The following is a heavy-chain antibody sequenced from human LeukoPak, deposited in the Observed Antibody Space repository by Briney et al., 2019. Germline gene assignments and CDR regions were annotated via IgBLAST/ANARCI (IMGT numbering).Heavy chain of an antibody. CDR2: FDPEDGET. Sequence: ASVKVSCKVSGYTLTELSMHWVRQAPGKGLEWMGGFDPEDGETIYAQKFQGRVTMTEDTSTDTAYMELSSLRSEDTAVYYCATGPPRYCSSTSCHAGWFDPWGQGTLVTVSS. CDR1: GYTLTELS. CDR3: ATGPPRYCSSTSCHAGWFDP. J-gene: IGHJ5*02. D-gene: IGHD2-2*01. V-gene: IGHV1-24*01.